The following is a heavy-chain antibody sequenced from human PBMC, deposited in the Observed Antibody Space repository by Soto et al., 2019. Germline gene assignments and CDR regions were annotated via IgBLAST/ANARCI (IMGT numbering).Heavy chain of an antibody. CDR1: GGSISSGGYS. Sequence: SETLSLTCAVFGGSISSGGYSWSWIRQPPGKGLEWIGYIYHSGSTYYNPSLKSRATISVDRSKNQFSLKLSSVTAADTAVYYCARDRGFGLNWFDPWGQGTLVTVSS. J-gene: IGHJ5*02. CDR3: ARDRGFGLNWFDP. D-gene: IGHD3-3*01. CDR2: IYHSGST. V-gene: IGHV4-30-2*01.